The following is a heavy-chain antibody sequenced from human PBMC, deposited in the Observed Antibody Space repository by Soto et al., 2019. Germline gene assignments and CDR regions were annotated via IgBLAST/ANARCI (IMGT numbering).Heavy chain of an antibody. V-gene: IGHV4-30-2*01. CDR3: ATAPGPY. J-gene: IGHJ4*02. Sequence: PSETLSLTCTVSGGSITNNHYYWGWVRQPPGKGLEWIGYIYHSGSTYYNPSLKSRVTISVDRSKNQFSLKLTSVTAADTAVYYCATAPGPYWGQGTLVTVSS. CDR2: IYHSGST. CDR1: GGSITNNHYY.